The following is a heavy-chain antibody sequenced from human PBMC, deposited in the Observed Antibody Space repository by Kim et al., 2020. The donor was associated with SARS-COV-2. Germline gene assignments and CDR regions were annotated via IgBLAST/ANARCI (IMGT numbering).Heavy chain of an antibody. D-gene: IGHD3-3*02. CDR3: VRVLATTEDY. Sequence: GGSLRLSCAASGFTFSNYWMHWVRQDPKKGLVWVSRISSDGSGTSYADSVKGRFTISRDNAKNTLYLQMNRLRAEDTAVYYCVRVLATTEDYWGQGHPVTVSS. CDR2: ISSDGSGT. CDR1: GFTFSNYW. V-gene: IGHV3-74*01. J-gene: IGHJ4*02.